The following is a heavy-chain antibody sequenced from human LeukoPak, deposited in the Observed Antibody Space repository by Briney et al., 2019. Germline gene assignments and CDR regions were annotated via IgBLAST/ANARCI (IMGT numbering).Heavy chain of an antibody. J-gene: IGHJ4*02. CDR3: AKDGNYYGSGTPRD. CDR2: ISGSGGST. V-gene: IGHV3-23*01. Sequence: GGSLRLSCAASGFTFSSYAMSWVRQAPGKGLEWVSAISGSGGSTYYADSVKGRFTISRDNSKNTLYLQMNSLRAEDTAVYCCAKDGNYYGSGTPRDWGQGTLVTVSS. CDR1: GFTFSSYA. D-gene: IGHD3-10*01.